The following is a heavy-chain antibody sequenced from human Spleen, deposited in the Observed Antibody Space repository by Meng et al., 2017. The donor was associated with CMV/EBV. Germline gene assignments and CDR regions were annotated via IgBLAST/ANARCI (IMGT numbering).Heavy chain of an antibody. CDR2: ISNDGKKK. D-gene: IGHD2-2*01. V-gene: IGHV3-30*04. Sequence: GESLKISCAASGFTFSSYAMHWVRQAPGKGLEWVAVISNDGKKKSHADSVKGRITISRDNSKNTLFLHMNTLRPEDTAIYYCARVKRVLVVSAAIGPNGMDVWGQGTTVTVSS. CDR1: GFTFSSYA. CDR3: ARVKRVLVVSAAIGPNGMDV. J-gene: IGHJ6*02.